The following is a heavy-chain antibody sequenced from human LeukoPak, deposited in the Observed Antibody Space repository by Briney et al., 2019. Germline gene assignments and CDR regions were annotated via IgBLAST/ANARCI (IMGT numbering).Heavy chain of an antibody. D-gene: IGHD3-10*01. V-gene: IGHV4-4*07. J-gene: IGHJ4*02. CDR2: IYTSGST. Sequence: SETLSLTCTVSGGSISSYYWSWIRQPAGKGLEWIGRIYTSGSTNYNPSLKSRVTMSVDTSKNQFSLKLTSVTAADTAVYYCARDGFGELLSPYFDYWGQGTLVTVSS. CDR1: GGSISSYY. CDR3: ARDGFGELLSPYFDY.